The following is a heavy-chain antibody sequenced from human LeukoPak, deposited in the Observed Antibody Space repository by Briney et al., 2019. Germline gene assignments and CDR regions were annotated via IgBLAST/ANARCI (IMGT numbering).Heavy chain of an antibody. Sequence: ASVKVSCKASGYTFTSYDINWVRQAPGQGLEWMGWINPNSGGTNYAQKFQGRVTMTRDTSISTAYMELSRLRSDDTAVYYCARVNRNYYYYYYMDVWGKGTTVTVSS. CDR1: GYTFTSYD. CDR3: ARVNRNYYYYYYMDV. J-gene: IGHJ6*03. CDR2: INPNSGGT. V-gene: IGHV1-2*02. D-gene: IGHD1-14*01.